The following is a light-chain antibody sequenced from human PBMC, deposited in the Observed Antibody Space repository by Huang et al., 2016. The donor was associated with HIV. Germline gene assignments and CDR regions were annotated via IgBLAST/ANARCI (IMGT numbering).Light chain of an antibody. CDR2: DAA. J-gene: IGKJ4*01. Sequence: IVLTQSPATLSWYLGERVTLSCRASQSITNHLAWYQKRPGQAPRLLIYDAATRVAGVPDRFSGSGSGTDFTLTISSLEPEDFALYYCQQHDSWLTFGGGTKVEV. CDR1: QSITNH. CDR3: QQHDSWLT. V-gene: IGKV3-11*01.